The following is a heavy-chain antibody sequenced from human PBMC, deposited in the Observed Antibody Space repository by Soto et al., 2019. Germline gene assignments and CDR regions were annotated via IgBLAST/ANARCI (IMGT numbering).Heavy chain of an antibody. V-gene: IGHV2-70*01. CDR3: ARMAFYCSGGSCYSVYSDY. Sequence: SGPTLVNPTQTLTLTCTFSGFSLSTSGMCVSWIRQPPGKALEWLALIDWDDDKYYSTSLKTRLTISKDTSKNQVVLTMTNMDPVDTATYYCARMAFYCSGGSCYSVYSDYWGQGTLVTVSS. J-gene: IGHJ4*02. D-gene: IGHD2-15*01. CDR2: IDWDDDK. CDR1: GFSLSTSGMC.